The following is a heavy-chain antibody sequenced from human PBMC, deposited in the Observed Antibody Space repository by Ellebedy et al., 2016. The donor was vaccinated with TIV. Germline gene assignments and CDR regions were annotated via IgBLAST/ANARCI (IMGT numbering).Heavy chain of an antibody. J-gene: IGHJ4*02. Sequence: GGSLRLSXAASGFTFSSYAMHWVRQAPGKGLEWVAVISYAGSNKYYADSVKGRFTISRDNSKNTLYLQMNSLRAEDTAVYYCARDARGYSGYDPLDYWGQGTLVTVSS. D-gene: IGHD5-12*01. V-gene: IGHV3-30-3*01. CDR3: ARDARGYSGYDPLDY. CDR1: GFTFSSYA. CDR2: ISYAGSNK.